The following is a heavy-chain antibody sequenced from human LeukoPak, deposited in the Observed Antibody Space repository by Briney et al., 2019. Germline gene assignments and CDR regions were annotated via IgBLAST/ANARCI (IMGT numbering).Heavy chain of an antibody. Sequence: PGGSLRLSCAASGFTFSAYAMSWVRQAPGKGLEWVSCIDATGGGIYYADSVRGRFIISRDNSKKMVYLQMDSLKTEDTAVYYCTPHGFRELDSWGPGTLVTVSS. CDR2: IDATGGGI. CDR1: GFTFSAYA. CDR3: TPHGFRELDS. J-gene: IGHJ4*02. V-gene: IGHV3-23*01. D-gene: IGHD3-10*01.